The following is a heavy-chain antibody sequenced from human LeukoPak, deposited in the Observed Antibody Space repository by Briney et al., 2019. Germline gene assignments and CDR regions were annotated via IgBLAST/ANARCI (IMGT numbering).Heavy chain of an antibody. D-gene: IGHD1/OR15-1a*01. Sequence: SETLSLTCTVSGGSIIDGDCYWSWIRQHPGKGLEWIGHIYYSGSTFYNASLKSRLTISVDTSKSQFSLRLRSVTAADTAVYYCARGKSNYGTKPFDYWGQGTLVTVSS. V-gene: IGHV4-31*03. CDR3: ARGKSNYGTKPFDY. CDR2: IYYSGST. CDR1: GGSIIDGDCY. J-gene: IGHJ4*02.